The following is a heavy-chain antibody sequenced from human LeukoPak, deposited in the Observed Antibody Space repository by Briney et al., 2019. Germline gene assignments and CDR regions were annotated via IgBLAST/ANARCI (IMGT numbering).Heavy chain of an antibody. CDR2: INPNTGGT. D-gene: IGHD4-11*01. CDR3: ARDDYTNYVGFDY. Sequence: ASVKVSCKASGYTFPGYHLHWVRQAPGQGLEWMGRINPNTGGTNSVHKFQGRVTMTRDRSISTIYMELSRLTSDDTAVYFCARDDYTNYVGFDYWGQGTLVTVSS. CDR1: GYTFPGYH. J-gene: IGHJ4*02. V-gene: IGHV1-2*06.